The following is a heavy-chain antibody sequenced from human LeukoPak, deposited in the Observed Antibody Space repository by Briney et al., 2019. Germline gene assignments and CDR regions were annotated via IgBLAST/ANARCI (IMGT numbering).Heavy chain of an antibody. D-gene: IGHD6-19*01. CDR3: ARLYSSGWECFDP. Sequence: GASVKVSCKASGYTFTGYYMHWVRQAPGQGLEWMGRINPNSGGTNYAQKFQGRVTMTRDTSISTAYMELSRLRSDDTAVYYCARLYSSGWECFDPWGQGTLDTVSS. V-gene: IGHV1-2*06. CDR1: GYTFTGYY. CDR2: INPNSGGT. J-gene: IGHJ5*02.